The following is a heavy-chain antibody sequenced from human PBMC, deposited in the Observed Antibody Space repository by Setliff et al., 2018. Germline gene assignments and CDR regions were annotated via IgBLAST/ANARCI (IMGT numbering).Heavy chain of an antibody. CDR3: IVNMVRPVTGLDS. Sequence: ASVKVSCKASGYPFTNYGITWVRQAPGQGLEWLGWISTYNVNTTYAQKLQDRVTMTTDTSTSTAYMELRSLRSDDTAIYYCIVNMVRPVTGLDSWGPGTLVT. D-gene: IGHD2-15*01. V-gene: IGHV1-18*01. J-gene: IGHJ4*02. CDR2: ISTYNVNT. CDR1: GYPFTNYG.